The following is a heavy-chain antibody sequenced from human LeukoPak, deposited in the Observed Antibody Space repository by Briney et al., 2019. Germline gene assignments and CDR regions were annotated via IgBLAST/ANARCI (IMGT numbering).Heavy chain of an antibody. CDR2: IYSGGRT. CDR1: GFTVSSNY. D-gene: IGHD3-10*02. Sequence: GGSLRLSCAASGFTVSSNYVNWVRQAPGKGLEWVSVIYSGGRTYYVDSVKGRFTISRDNSKNTLYLQMNSLRAEDTAVYYCGSTSLLGSGFFDYWGQGTLVTVSS. V-gene: IGHV3-66*01. J-gene: IGHJ4*02. CDR3: GSTSLLGSGFFDY.